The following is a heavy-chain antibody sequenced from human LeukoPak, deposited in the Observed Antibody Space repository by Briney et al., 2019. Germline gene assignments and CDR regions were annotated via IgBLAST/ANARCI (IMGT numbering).Heavy chain of an antibody. CDR3: ARQGDGPHFDY. J-gene: IGHJ4*02. Sequence: KTSETLSLTCTVSGGSISSYYWSWIRQPPGKGLEWIGYIYYSGSTNYNPSLKSRVTISVDTSKNQFSLKLSSVTAADTAVYYCARQGDGPHFDYWGQGTLVTVSS. CDR2: IYYSGST. D-gene: IGHD5-24*01. V-gene: IGHV4-59*08. CDR1: GGSISSYY.